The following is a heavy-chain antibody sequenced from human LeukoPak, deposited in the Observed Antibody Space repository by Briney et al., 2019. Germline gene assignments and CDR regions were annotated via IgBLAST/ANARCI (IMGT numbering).Heavy chain of an antibody. CDR3: ARDGGRRDDY. J-gene: IGHJ4*02. CDR2: IKQDGSER. D-gene: IGHD5-24*01. Sequence: PGGSLRPSCAASGFTFSSYWMTWVRQAPGKGLEWVANIKQDGSERYYVDSVKGRFTISRDNAKNSLYLQMNSLRAEDTAVYYCARDGGRRDDYWGQGTLVTVSS. V-gene: IGHV3-7*01. CDR1: GFTFSSYW.